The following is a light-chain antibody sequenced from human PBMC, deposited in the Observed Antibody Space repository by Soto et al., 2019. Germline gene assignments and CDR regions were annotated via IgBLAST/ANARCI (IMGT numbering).Light chain of an antibody. CDR1: QSVSSSY. CDR3: QQYGSSPM. CDR2: GAS. Sequence: EIVLTQSPGTLSLSPGERATLSCRASQSVSSSYLVWYQQKPGQAPRLLIYGASSRATGIPDRFSGSGSGTDLSLTSSRLESEDFAVSFCQQYGSSPMFGQGTKVDIK. J-gene: IGKJ1*01. V-gene: IGKV3-20*01.